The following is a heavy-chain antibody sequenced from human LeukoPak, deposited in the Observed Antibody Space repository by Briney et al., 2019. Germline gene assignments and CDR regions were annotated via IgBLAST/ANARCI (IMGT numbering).Heavy chain of an antibody. CDR1: GYTFTGYY. D-gene: IGHD5-18*01. V-gene: IGHV1-2*02. CDR2: INPNSGGT. J-gene: IGHJ3*02. Sequence: GASVKVSCKASGYTFTGYYMHWVRQAPGQGLEWMGWINPNSGGTNYAQKFQGRVTMTRDMSTSTVYMELSSLRSEDTAVYYCARDGEMPAVQLWLDDAFDIWGQGTMVTVSS. CDR3: ARDGEMPAVQLWLDDAFDI.